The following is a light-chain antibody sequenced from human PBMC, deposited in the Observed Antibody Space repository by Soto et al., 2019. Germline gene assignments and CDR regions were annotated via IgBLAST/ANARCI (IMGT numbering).Light chain of an antibody. CDR1: SSDVGSYNL. Sequence: QSALTQPASVSGSPGQSLTMSCAGASSDVGSYNLVSWYQQYPGKAPKLIIYEGNKRPSGVSNRFSGSGSGNTASLTISGLQAEDAADYYCCSYTGSSTSFGGGTKVTVL. J-gene: IGLJ3*02. V-gene: IGLV2-23*01. CDR2: EGN. CDR3: CSYTGSSTS.